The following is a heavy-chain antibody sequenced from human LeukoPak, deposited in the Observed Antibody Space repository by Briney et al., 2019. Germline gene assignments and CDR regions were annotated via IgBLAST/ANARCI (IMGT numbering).Heavy chain of an antibody. CDR1: GYSISSGYY. CDR3: ASQRWGYDAFDI. J-gene: IGHJ3*02. D-gene: IGHD3-16*01. CDR2: IYYSGST. Sequence: SETLSLTCAVSGYSISSGYYWGWIRQPPGKGLEWIGYIYYSGSTNYNPSLKSRVTISVDTSKNQFSLKLSSVTAADTAVYYCASQRWGYDAFDIWGQGTMVTVSS. V-gene: IGHV4-38-2*01.